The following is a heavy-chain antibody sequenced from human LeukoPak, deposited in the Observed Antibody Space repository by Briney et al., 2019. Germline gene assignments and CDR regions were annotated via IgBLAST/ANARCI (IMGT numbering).Heavy chain of an antibody. CDR2: ISASGST. CDR1: GGSITTYY. J-gene: IGHJ4*02. Sequence: SETLSLTCAVSGGSITTYYWSWIRQSAGKGLEWIGRISASGSTNHNPSLRGRVSMSVDTSNNHFSLSLTSVTAADTAIYYCARDKDYILDYWGQGTLVTVSS. V-gene: IGHV4-4*07. CDR3: ARDKDYILDY. D-gene: IGHD4-11*01.